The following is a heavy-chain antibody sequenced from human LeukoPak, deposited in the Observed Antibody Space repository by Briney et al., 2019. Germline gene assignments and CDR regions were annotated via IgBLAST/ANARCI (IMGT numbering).Heavy chain of an antibody. D-gene: IGHD5-12*01. J-gene: IGHJ3*02. CDR3: AGRYSGYDDAFDI. CDR1: GYTFTGYY. V-gene: IGHV1-2*02. CDR2: INPDSGGT. Sequence: ASVKVSCKASGYTFTGYYIHWVRQAPGQGLEWMRWINPDSGGTNYAQKFQGRVTMTRDTSIRTAYMELSRLRSEDTAVYYCAGRYSGYDDAFDIWGQGTMVTVSS.